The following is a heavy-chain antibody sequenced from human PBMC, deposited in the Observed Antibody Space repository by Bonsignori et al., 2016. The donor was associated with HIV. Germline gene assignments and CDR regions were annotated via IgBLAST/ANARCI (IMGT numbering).Heavy chain of an antibody. CDR1: GNTFTTYW. J-gene: IGHJ4*02. V-gene: IGHV5-51*03. Sequence: VHLVQSGAEVRKPGESLRISCKDSGNTFTTYWIGWVRQMPGKGLEWVGSVYPADSETRYSPSFQGQVTILADKSINTAYLQWSSLKASDTAMYYCARLFNDLAHSFGNPYYFDSWGQGALVTV. CDR3: ARLFNDLAHSFGNPYYFDS. D-gene: IGHD1-1*01. CDR2: VYPADSET.